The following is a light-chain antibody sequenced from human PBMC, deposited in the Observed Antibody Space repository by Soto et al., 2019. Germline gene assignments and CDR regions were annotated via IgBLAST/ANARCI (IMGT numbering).Light chain of an antibody. J-gene: IGKJ2*01. CDR2: GSS. CDR3: QQYCTSPYT. CDR1: QSVTNNY. Sequence: ENVLTQSPGTLSLSPGEGATLSCRASQSVTNNYLAWYRQKPGQPPSLLIYGSSSRAAGIPDRFSGSGSGTDFTLTISRLEPEDFAVYHCQQYCTSPYTFGQGTKLEI. V-gene: IGKV3-20*01.